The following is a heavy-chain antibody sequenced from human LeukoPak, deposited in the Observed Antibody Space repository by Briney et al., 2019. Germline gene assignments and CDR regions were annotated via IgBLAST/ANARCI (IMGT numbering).Heavy chain of an antibody. CDR3: ARVLGGFPYYYGMDV. V-gene: IGHV3-23*01. Sequence: GGSLRLSCAASGFTFSNYAINWARQAPGKGLEWVSAVSGSGANTYYADSVKGRFTISRDNSKDTLYLQMNRLRVEDTAVYFCARVLGGFPYYYGMDVWGQGTTVAVPS. J-gene: IGHJ6*02. CDR2: VSGSGANT. CDR1: GFTFSNYA. D-gene: IGHD3-10*01.